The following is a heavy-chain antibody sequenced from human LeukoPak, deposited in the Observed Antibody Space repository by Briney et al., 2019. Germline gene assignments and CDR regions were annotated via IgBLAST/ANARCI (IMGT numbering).Heavy chain of an antibody. J-gene: IGHJ5*02. CDR3: TRRVSATRWFDP. Sequence: GGPLRLSCAASGSTFSSYWMHWVRQAPGKGLVWVSRINSDGSTTNYADSVKGRFTISRDNAENTMYLQMNSLRVEDTAVYYCTRRVSATRWFDPWGQGTLVTVSS. CDR1: GSTFSSYW. CDR2: INSDGSTT. V-gene: IGHV3-74*01. D-gene: IGHD2-15*01.